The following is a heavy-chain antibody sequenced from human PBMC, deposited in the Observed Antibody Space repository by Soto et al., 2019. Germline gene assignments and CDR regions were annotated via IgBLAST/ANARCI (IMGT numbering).Heavy chain of an antibody. CDR3: AITTLGTLTGYDH. Sequence: EVQLVESGGGLVQPGGSLRLSCAASGFTFSIYSMNYVRQPPGKGLVWVLYIGSDGSTIYYADSVKGRFTITRDSANKSLFLQLNSPRDEDTAVYYCAITTLGTLTGYDHWGQGALVSVSS. CDR1: GFTFSIYS. D-gene: IGHD1-1*01. V-gene: IGHV3-48*02. CDR2: IGSDGSTI. J-gene: IGHJ4*02.